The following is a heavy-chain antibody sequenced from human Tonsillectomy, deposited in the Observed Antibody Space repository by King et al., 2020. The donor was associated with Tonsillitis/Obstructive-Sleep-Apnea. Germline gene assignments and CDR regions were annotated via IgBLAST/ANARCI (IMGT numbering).Heavy chain of an antibody. Sequence: VQLVESGGGLVQPGGSLRLSCAASGFTFSSYAMNWVRQAPGKGLEWVSYISSGSSTTYYADSVKGRFTISRDNAKNSLFLQMSSLRDEDTAVYFCAGGGGYCSSTSCYADYWGQGTLVTVPS. D-gene: IGHD2-2*01. J-gene: IGHJ4*02. V-gene: IGHV3-48*02. CDR3: AGGGGYCSSTSCYADY. CDR1: GFTFSSYA. CDR2: ISSGSSTT.